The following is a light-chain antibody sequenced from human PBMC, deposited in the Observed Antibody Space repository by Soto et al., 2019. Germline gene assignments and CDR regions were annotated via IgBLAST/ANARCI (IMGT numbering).Light chain of an antibody. J-gene: IGLJ1*01. Sequence: QYVLTQPPSASGSPGQSVTISCTGTSSDVGGYNYVSWYQQHPGKAPKLMIYEVSKRPSGVPDRFSGSKSGNTASLTVSGLQAEDEADYYCSSYAGSNSPYVFGTGTKVTVL. CDR3: SSYAGSNSPYV. V-gene: IGLV2-8*01. CDR1: SSDVGGYNY. CDR2: EVS.